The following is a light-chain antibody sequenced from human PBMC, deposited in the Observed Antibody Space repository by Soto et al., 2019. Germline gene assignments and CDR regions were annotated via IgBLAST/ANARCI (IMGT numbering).Light chain of an antibody. CDR1: QSIGTF. CDR3: QQSYSTPRT. Sequence: DIQMAQSPSSLSASLGDTVSITCRASQSIGTFLNWYQQSPGKAPKLLIYAASSLQTGVPSRISGSGSVTVFTLTSGSLQPEDFANYYCQQSYSTPRTFGQGTKVEV. V-gene: IGKV1-39*01. J-gene: IGKJ1*01. CDR2: AAS.